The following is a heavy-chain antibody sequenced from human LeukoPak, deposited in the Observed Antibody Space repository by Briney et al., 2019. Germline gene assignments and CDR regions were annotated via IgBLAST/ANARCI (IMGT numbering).Heavy chain of an antibody. D-gene: IGHD6-13*01. CDR2: IYYSGST. V-gene: IGHV4-39*07. CDR3: ARAVTSSSSWYKWVNWFDP. CDR1: GGSISRSRDY. J-gene: IGHJ5*02. Sequence: SETLSLTCTVSGGSISRSRDYWGWIRQPPGKGLEWIGSIYYSGSTYYNPSLKSRVTISGDTSKNRFSLKLSSVTAADTAVYYCARAVTSSSSWYKWVNWFDPWGQGTLVTVSS.